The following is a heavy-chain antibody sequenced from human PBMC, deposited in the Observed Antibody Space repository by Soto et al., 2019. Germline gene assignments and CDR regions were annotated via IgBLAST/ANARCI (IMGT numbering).Heavy chain of an antibody. J-gene: IGHJ6*03. V-gene: IGHV3-9*01. CDR1: GFTFDDYA. D-gene: IGHD6-6*01. Sequence: EVQLVESGGGLVQPGRSLRLSCAASGFTFDDYAMHWVRQAPGKGLEWVSGISWNSGSIGYADSVKGRFTISRDNAKNSLYLQMNSLRAEDTALYYCAKGGEYSSSSYYYYYMDVWGKGTTFTVSS. CDR3: AKGGEYSSSSYYYYYMDV. CDR2: ISWNSGSI.